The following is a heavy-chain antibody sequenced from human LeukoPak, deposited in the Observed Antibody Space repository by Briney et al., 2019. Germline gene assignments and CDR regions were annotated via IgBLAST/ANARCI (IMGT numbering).Heavy chain of an antibody. V-gene: IGHV3-15*01. CDR2: IKSKTDGGTT. Sequence: GGSLRLSCAASGFTFSNAWMSWVRQAPGKGLEWVGRIKSKTDGGTTDYAAPVKGRFTISRDDSKNTLYLQMNSLKTEDTAVYYCWGLRYCDWLLGYNWFDPWGQGTLVTVSS. CDR1: GFTFSNAW. D-gene: IGHD3-9*01. CDR3: WGLRYCDWLLGYNWFDP. J-gene: IGHJ5*02.